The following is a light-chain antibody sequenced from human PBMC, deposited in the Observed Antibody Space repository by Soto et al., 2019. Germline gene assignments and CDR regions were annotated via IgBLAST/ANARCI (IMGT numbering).Light chain of an antibody. CDR3: QQYNNWPPTWT. CDR2: GIS. V-gene: IGKV3-15*01. CDR1: HSVNSN. Sequence: MVVTQSRGIRCFWRCENPTLSCRSSHSVNSNYLAWYQQHPGQPPRLLIYGISTRATGIPARFSGSGSGTEFTLTISSLQSEDFAVYYCQQYNNWPPTWTFGQGTKVDIK. J-gene: IGKJ1*01.